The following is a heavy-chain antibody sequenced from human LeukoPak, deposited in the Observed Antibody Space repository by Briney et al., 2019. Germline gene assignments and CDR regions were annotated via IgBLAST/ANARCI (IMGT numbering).Heavy chain of an antibody. Sequence: SETLSLTCAVYGGSFSGYYWSWIRQPPGKGLEWIGEINHSGSTNYNPSLKSRVTISVDTSKNQFSLKLSSVTAEDTAVYYCAKDPFLTAGIAVGDDYWGQGTLVTVSS. CDR2: INHSGST. CDR1: GGSFSGYY. V-gene: IGHV4-34*01. J-gene: IGHJ4*02. D-gene: IGHD6-19*01. CDR3: AKDPFLTAGIAVGDDY.